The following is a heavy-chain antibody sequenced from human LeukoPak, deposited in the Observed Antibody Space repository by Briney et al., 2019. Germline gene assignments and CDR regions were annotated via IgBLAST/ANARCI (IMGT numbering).Heavy chain of an antibody. Sequence: PGRSLRLSCAASGFTFDDYAMHWVRQAPGKGLEWVSGISWNRGSIGYADSVKGRFTISRDNAKNSLYLQMNSLRAEDTALYYCAKVKRWLQLVGAFDIWGQGTMVTVSS. J-gene: IGHJ3*02. CDR2: ISWNRGSI. CDR3: AKVKRWLQLVGAFDI. V-gene: IGHV3-9*01. CDR1: GFTFDDYA. D-gene: IGHD5-24*01.